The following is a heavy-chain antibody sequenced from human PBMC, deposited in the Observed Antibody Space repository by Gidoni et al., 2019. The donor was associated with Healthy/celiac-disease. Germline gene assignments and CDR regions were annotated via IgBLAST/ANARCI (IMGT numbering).Heavy chain of an antibody. V-gene: IGHV4-39*01. Sequence: QLQLQESGPGLAKPSETLSLTCTVSGRSISSSSYYWGWIRQPPWKGLEWIGSIYYSGSTYYNPSLKSRVTISVDTSKNQLSLKLSSVAAADTAVYYCARLWYYDSSPFDYWGQGTLVTVSS. CDR3: ARLWYYDSSPFDY. J-gene: IGHJ4*02. CDR1: GRSISSSSYY. D-gene: IGHD3-22*01. CDR2: IYYSGST.